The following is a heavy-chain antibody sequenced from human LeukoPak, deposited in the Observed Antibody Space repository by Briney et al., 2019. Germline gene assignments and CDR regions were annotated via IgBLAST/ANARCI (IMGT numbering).Heavy chain of an antibody. CDR1: GGSISSYY. V-gene: IGHV4-59*01. CDR3: ARDPLLFDY. D-gene: IGHD2/OR15-2a*01. Sequence: SETLSLTCTVSGGSISSYYWSWIRQPPGKGLEWIGYIYYSGSTNYKPSLKSRVTITVHTSKNQSSLKLSSVTAADTAVYYCARDPLLFDYWGQGTLVTVSS. J-gene: IGHJ4*02. CDR2: IYYSGST.